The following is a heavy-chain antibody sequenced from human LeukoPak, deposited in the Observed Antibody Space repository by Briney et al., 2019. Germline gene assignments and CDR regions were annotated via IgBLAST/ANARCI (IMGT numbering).Heavy chain of an antibody. V-gene: IGHV4-59*01. D-gene: IGHD3-3*01. Sequence: SETQSLPCSVFGDSKGTYHWCCTRQPPGKGLEWIGNIYYGGSTKYDPSLKSRVTMSIDTSKNQFSLKLTSVTAADTAVYYCCVVMSWRGYNSCGCWGQGTLVTVSS. CDR1: GDSKGTYH. J-gene: IGHJ4*02. CDR3: CVVMSWRGYNSCGC. CDR2: IYYGGST.